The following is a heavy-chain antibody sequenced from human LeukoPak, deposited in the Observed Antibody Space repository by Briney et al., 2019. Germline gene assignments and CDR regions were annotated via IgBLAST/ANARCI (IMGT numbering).Heavy chain of an antibody. CDR2: FDPEDGET. V-gene: IGHV1-24*01. CDR3: ATMKSGYDLPHPSDYYYYMDV. D-gene: IGHD5-12*01. J-gene: IGHJ6*03. Sequence: GASVKVSCKVSGYTLTELSVHWVRQAPGKGLEWMGGFDPEDGETIYAQKFQGRVTMTEDTSTDTAYMELSSLRSEDTAVYYCATMKSGYDLPHPSDYYYYMDVWGKGTTVTISS. CDR1: GYTLTELS.